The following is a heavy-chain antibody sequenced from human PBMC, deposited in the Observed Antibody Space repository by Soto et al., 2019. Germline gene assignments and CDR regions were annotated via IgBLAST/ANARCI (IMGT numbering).Heavy chain of an antibody. CDR1: GDSITSTDYY. V-gene: IGHV4-30-4*01. CDR3: ARVTSGYYFFDY. CDR2: IYHSGSS. D-gene: IGHD3-22*01. Sequence: PSETLSLTCTVSGDSITSTDYYWTWIRQPPGRGLEWIAYIYHSGSSYYSPSLRSRVTISVDTSKNQFSLKLNSVTATDTAVYYCARVTSGYYFFDYWGQGSLVTVSS. J-gene: IGHJ4*02.